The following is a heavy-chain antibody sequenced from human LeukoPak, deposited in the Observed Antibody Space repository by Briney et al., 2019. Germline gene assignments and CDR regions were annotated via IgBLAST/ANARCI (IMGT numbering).Heavy chain of an antibody. CDR3: ATDSSGYYSFDY. CDR1: GFTFSSYW. CDR2: IKQDGSEK. V-gene: IGHV3-7*01. Sequence: GGSLRLSCAASGFTFSSYWMSWVRKAPGKGLEWVANIKQDGSEKYYVDSVKGRFTIYRDKAKNSLYLQMNSLRAEDTAVYYCATDSSGYYSFDYWGQGTLVTVSS. D-gene: IGHD3-22*01. J-gene: IGHJ4*02.